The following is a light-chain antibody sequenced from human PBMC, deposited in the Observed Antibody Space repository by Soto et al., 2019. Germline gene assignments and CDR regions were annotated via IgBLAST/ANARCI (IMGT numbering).Light chain of an antibody. V-gene: IGKV1-5*03. CDR1: QSISSW. CDR2: KAF. J-gene: IGKJ4*01. CDR3: QHYNSYPLT. Sequence: DIQMTQSPSTLSASVGDRVTITCRASQSISSWLAWYQQKPGKAPNLLIYKAFSLESGVPSRFSGSGTGTEFALTLSNLQPDDFATHYCQHYNSYPLTFGGGNKVEIK.